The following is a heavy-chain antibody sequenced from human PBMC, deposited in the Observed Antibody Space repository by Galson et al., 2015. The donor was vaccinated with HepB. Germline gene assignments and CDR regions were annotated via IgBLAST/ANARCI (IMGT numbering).Heavy chain of an antibody. CDR2: ISDTGGST. J-gene: IGHJ4*02. CDR1: GFTFSNYT. V-gene: IGHV3-23*01. Sequence: SLRLSCAASGFTFSNYTMTWVRQAPGKGLEWVSVISDTGGSTSYAEAVKGRFTISRDNSKNTLYLQMNSLRAEDTAVYYCAKPLWSGYDCFDFWGQGTLVTVSS. CDR3: AKPLWSGYDCFDF. D-gene: IGHD3-3*01.